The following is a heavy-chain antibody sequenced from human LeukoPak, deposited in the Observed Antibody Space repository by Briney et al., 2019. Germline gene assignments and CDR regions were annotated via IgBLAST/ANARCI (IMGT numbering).Heavy chain of an antibody. Sequence: SETLSLTCTVSGYSISSGYDWGWIRQPPGKGLEWIGSIYYRRTTYYNPSLKSRVTISVDTSKNQFSLRLNSMTAADTAVYYCARRSGDYWGQGTLVTVSS. J-gene: IGHJ4*02. CDR3: ARRSGDY. V-gene: IGHV4-38-2*02. CDR2: IYYRRTT. CDR1: GYSISSGYD.